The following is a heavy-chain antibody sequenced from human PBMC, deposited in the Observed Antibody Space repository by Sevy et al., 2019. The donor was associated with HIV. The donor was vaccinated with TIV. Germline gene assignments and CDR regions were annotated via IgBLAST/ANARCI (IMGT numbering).Heavy chain of an antibody. J-gene: IGHJ6*02. CDR1: GFTVSDNY. CDR3: ARDRYYYASGYYYYYYGMDV. CDR2: IDSDGSA. D-gene: IGHD3-3*01. V-gene: IGHV3-66*01. Sequence: GGYLRLSCAASGFTVSDNYMAWVGLAPGKGLEWVSLIDSDGSAYYADSVKGRFTITRDNVKNTLYLQINALRAEDTGLYFCARDRYYYASGYYYYYYGMDVWGQGTTVTVSS.